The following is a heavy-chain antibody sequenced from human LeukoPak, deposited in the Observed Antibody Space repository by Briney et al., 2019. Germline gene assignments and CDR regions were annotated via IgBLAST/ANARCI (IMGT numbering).Heavy chain of an antibody. CDR2: ISWDGART. V-gene: IGHV3-43*01. J-gene: IGHJ4*02. D-gene: IGHD4-11*01. CDR1: GFTFDDYT. Sequence: GGSLRLSCATSGFTFDDYTMYWVRQGPGKGLEWISLISWDGARTYYADSVKGRFTISRTNTKNSLYLQMNSLRTEDTALYYCARAPYGNYGTLDYWGQGTLVTVSS. CDR3: ARAPYGNYGTLDY.